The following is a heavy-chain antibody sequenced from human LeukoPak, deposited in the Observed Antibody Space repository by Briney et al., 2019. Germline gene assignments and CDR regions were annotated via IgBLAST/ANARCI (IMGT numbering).Heavy chain of an antibody. CDR3: ARGGIDYGDYNPFDY. J-gene: IGHJ4*02. D-gene: IGHD4-17*01. CDR1: GGTFSSYA. Sequence: GASVKVSCKASGGTFSSYAISWVRQAPGQGLEWMGGIIPIFGTANYAQKFQGRVTITADESTSTAYMELSSLRSEDTAVYYCARGGIDYGDYNPFDYWGQGTLVTVSS. V-gene: IGHV1-69*13. CDR2: IIPIFGTA.